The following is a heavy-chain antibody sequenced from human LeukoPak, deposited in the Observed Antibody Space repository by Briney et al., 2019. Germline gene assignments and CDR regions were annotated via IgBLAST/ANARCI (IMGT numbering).Heavy chain of an antibody. Sequence: SETLSLTCTVSGGSISSYYWSWIRQPPGKGLEWIGYIYYTGSTNYNPSLKSRVTISVDTSKNQFSLKLSSVTAADTAVYYCASLSYGYYFDYWGQGTLVTVSS. CDR3: ASLSYGYYFDY. D-gene: IGHD5-18*01. J-gene: IGHJ4*02. CDR1: GGSISSYY. V-gene: IGHV4-59*08. CDR2: IYYTGST.